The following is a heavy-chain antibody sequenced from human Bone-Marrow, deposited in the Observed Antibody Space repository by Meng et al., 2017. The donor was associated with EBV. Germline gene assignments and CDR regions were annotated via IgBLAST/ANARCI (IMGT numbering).Heavy chain of an antibody. D-gene: IGHD6-19*01. Sequence: EVQLVESGXGLIQPGXSLRLSCAASGFSVSSMYMNWVRQAPGKGLEGVSVTYSGGNTYYADSVKGRFTISRDNSKNTLYLQMNSLRREDTAVYYCAKDAYSSGGYVEDWGQGTLVTVSS. CDR1: GFSVSSMY. CDR2: TYSGGNT. CDR3: AKDAYSSGGYVED. J-gene: IGHJ4*02. V-gene: IGHV3-66*03.